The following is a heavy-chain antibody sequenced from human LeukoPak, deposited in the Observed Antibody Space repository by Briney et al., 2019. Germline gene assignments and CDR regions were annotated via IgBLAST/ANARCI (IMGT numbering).Heavy chain of an antibody. V-gene: IGHV3-66*01. Sequence: PGGSLRLSCAASGFTVSSNYMSWVRQAPGKGLEWVSVIYSGGSTYYADSVKGRFTISRDNSKNTLYLQMNSLRAEDTAVYYCARDPGSTGAYYYYYYYMDVWGKGTTVTVSS. D-gene: IGHD5/OR15-5a*01. J-gene: IGHJ6*03. CDR3: ARDPGSTGAYYYYYYYMDV. CDR1: GFTVSSNY. CDR2: IYSGGST.